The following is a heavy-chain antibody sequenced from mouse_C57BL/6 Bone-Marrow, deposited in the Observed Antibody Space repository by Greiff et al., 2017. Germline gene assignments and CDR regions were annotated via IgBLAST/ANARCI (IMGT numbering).Heavy chain of an antibody. CDR3: TRELFTTVVANDY. D-gene: IGHD1-1*01. CDR1: GYTFTDYE. V-gene: IGHV1-15*01. Sequence: VKLMESGAELVRPGASVTLSCKASGYTFTDYEMHWVKQTPVHGLEWIGAIDPETGGTAYNQKFKGKAILTADKSSSTAYMELRGLTSEDSAVYYCTRELFTTVVANDYWGQGTTLTVSS. CDR2: IDPETGGT. J-gene: IGHJ2*01.